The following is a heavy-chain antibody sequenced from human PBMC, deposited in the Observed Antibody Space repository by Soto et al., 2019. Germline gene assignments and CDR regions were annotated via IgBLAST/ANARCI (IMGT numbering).Heavy chain of an antibody. CDR3: AGRLWFGELSEAFDI. Sequence: SVKVSCKASGGTFSSYAISWVRQAPGQGLEWMGGVIPIFGTANYAQKFQGRVTITADESTSTAYMELSSLRSEDTAVYYCAGRLWFGELSEAFDIWGQGTMVTVSS. V-gene: IGHV1-69*13. J-gene: IGHJ3*02. CDR1: GGTFSSYA. D-gene: IGHD3-10*01. CDR2: VIPIFGTA.